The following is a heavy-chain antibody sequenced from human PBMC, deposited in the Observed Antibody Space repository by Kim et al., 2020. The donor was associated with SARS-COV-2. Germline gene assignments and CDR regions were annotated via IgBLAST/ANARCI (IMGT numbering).Heavy chain of an antibody. J-gene: IGHJ4*02. D-gene: IGHD5-12*01. V-gene: IGHV3-23*01. CDR1: GFTVSSYA. CDR2: ITGGGDTT. Sequence: GGSLRLSCAASGFTVSSYAMSWVRQTPGKGLEWVACITGGGDTTYYADSVRGRFTISRDDSKNTLYVQMDSLGAEDTALYYCARSRRGFLYGKFDYWGQGTLVTVSS. CDR3: ARSRRGFLYGKFDY.